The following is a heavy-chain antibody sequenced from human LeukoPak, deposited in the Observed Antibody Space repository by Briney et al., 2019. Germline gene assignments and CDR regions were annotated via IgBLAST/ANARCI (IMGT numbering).Heavy chain of an antibody. CDR2: INHSGST. D-gene: IGHD1-26*01. V-gene: IGHV4-34*01. Sequence: SETLSPTCAVYGGSLSGYYWSWIRQPPGKGLEWIGEINHSGSTNYNPSLKSRVTISVDTSKNQFSLKLSSVTAADTAVYYCARGGRARLDYWGQGTLVTVSS. CDR1: GGSLSGYY. CDR3: ARGGRARLDY. J-gene: IGHJ4*02.